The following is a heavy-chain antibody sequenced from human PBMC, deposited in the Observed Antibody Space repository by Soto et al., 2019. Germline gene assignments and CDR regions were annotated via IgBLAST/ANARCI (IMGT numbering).Heavy chain of an antibody. CDR3: AKAAGITGTTNWFDP. J-gene: IGHJ5*02. Sequence: GGSLRLSCAASGFIFSNFAMTWVRQAPGKGLEWVSGITGSGSSRYHADSVKGRFTISRDNSKNTLYLQMNSLRAEDTAVYYCAKAAGITGTTNWFDPWGQGTLVTVSS. V-gene: IGHV3-23*01. CDR2: ITGSGSSR. CDR1: GFIFSNFA. D-gene: IGHD1-20*01.